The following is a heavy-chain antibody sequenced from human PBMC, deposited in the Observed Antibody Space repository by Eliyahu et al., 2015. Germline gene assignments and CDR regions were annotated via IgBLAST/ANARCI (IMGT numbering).Heavy chain of an antibody. CDR3: ARTRPRLIAARQFTYYYGMDV. D-gene: IGHD6-6*01. V-gene: IGHV2-70*15. J-gene: IGHJ6*02. Sequence: QVTLRESGPALVKPTQTLTLTCTFSGFSLSTSGMCVSWIRQPPGKALEWLARIDWDDDKYYSTSLKTRLTISKDTSKNQVVLTMTNMDPVDTATYYCARTRPRLIAARQFTYYYGMDVWGQGTTVTVSS. CDR2: IDWDDDK. CDR1: GFSLSTSGMC.